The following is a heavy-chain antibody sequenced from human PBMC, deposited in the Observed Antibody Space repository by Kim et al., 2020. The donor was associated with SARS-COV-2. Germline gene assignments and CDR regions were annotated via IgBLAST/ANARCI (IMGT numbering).Heavy chain of an antibody. V-gene: IGHV3-30*04. CDR3: ARPYSGSYWGYFDY. Sequence: GGSLRLSCAASGFTFSSYAMHWVRQAPGKGLEWVAVISYDGSNKYYADAVKGRFTISRDNSKNTLYLQMNSVRAEDTAVYYCARPYSGSYWGYFDYWGQGTLGTVSS. CDR2: ISYDGSNK. CDR1: GFTFSSYA. J-gene: IGHJ4*02. D-gene: IGHD1-26*01.